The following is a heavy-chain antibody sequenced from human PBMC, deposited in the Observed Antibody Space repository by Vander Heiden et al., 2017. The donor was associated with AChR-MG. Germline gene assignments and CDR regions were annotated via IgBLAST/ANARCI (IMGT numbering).Heavy chain of an antibody. J-gene: IGHJ3*02. CDR1: GFTFSDAA. Sequence: EVQLVESGGGLAQPGGSLKLSCAASGFTFSDAAMHWVRQASGKGPEWVGRIRSKPNSYETAYGASVEGRFTISRDDSKNTAYLQMNSLKSEDTAVYYCARWETMVRYSGTNEAFDIWGQGTMGTVSS. V-gene: IGHV3-73*01. CDR2: IRSKPNSYET. CDR3: ARWETMVRYSGTNEAFDI. D-gene: IGHD1-26*01.